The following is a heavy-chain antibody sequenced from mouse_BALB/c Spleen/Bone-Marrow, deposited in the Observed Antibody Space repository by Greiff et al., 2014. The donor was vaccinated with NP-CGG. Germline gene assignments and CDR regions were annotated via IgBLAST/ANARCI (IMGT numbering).Heavy chain of an antibody. CDR3: ASYRCGWCFDV. J-gene: IGHJ1*01. CDR2: IDPASGNT. CDR1: GFNIKDTY. Sequence: DVQLQESGAELVKPGASVKLSCTASGFNIKDTYMHWVKQRPEQGLEWIGRIDPASGNTKYDPKFQGKATITADTSSNTAYLQLSSLTSEDTAVYYCASYRCGWCFDVWGAGTTVTVSS. V-gene: IGHV14-3*02. D-gene: IGHD2-14*01.